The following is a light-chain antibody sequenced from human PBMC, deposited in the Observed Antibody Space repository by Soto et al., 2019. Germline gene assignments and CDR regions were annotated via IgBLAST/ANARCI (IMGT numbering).Light chain of an antibody. CDR2: LAS. Sequence: DIQMTQSPSTLSASVGDSVTITCRASRSISSWVAWYQQKPGKAPKVLIYLASTLESGVPSRFSVSGSGTEFTLSISSLQPDDFATYYCQQDIMDSISFGQGTKLEI. CDR3: QQDIMDSIS. V-gene: IGKV1-5*03. J-gene: IGKJ2*01. CDR1: RSISSW.